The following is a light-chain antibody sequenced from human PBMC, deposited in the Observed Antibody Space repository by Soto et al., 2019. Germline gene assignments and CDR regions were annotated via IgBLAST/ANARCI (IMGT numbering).Light chain of an antibody. V-gene: IGKV1-13*02. CDR1: QAIINY. Sequence: AIQVTQSPSSLSASVGDRVTITCRASQAIINYLAWYQQKPGQAPRLLIYDASSRATGIPDRFSGSGSGTEFTLTINSLQPEDFATYYCQQSNRYPITFGQGTRLEIK. CDR2: DAS. CDR3: QQSNRYPIT. J-gene: IGKJ5*01.